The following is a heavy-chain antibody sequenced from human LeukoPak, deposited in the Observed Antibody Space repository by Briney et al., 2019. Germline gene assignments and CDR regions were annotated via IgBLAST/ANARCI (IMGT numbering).Heavy chain of an antibody. D-gene: IGHD1-14*01. J-gene: IGHJ5*02. CDR3: ASFTGYVGDSWFDP. CDR1: GGTFSSYA. V-gene: IGHV1-69*13. CDR2: IIPIFGTA. Sequence: SVKVSCKASGGTFSSYAISWVRQAPGQGLEWMGGIIPIFGTANYAQKFQGRVTITADESTSTAYMELSGLRSEDTAVYYCASFTGYVGDSWFDPWGQGTLVTVSS.